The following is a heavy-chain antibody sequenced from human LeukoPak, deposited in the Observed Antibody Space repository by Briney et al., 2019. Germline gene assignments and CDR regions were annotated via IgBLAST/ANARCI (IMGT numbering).Heavy chain of an antibody. Sequence: SETLSLTCTVSGGSISSSSYYWGWIRQPPGKGLEWIGSIYYSGSTYYNPSLKSRVTISVDTSKNQFSQKLSSVTAADTAVYYCARTNYGDYPLDYWGQGTLVTVSS. V-gene: IGHV4-39*01. CDR3: ARTNYGDYPLDY. CDR2: IYYSGST. J-gene: IGHJ4*02. D-gene: IGHD4-17*01. CDR1: GGSISSSSYY.